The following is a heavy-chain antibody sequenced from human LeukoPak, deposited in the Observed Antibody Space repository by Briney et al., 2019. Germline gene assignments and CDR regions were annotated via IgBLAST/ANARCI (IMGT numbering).Heavy chain of an antibody. D-gene: IGHD6-13*01. V-gene: IGHV1-18*01. J-gene: IGHJ4*02. CDR3: AREYSSSWLQFDY. CDR1: GYTFSSYG. Sequence: ASVKVSCKASGYTFSSYGISWVRQAPGQGLEWMGWITAYNGNTNYAQNLQGRVTMTTDTSTGTAYMELRSLRSDDTAVYYCAREYSSSWLQFDYWGQGTLVTVSS. CDR2: ITAYNGNT.